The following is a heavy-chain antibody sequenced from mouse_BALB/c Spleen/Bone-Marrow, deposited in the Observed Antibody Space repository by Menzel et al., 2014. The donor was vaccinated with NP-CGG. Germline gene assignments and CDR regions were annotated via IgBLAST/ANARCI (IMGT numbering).Heavy chain of an antibody. CDR1: GFNIKDTY. D-gene: IGHD1-1*01. J-gene: IGHJ3*01. CDR2: IDPANGNT. CDR3: ARYYYGSSLFAY. Sequence: VQLQQPGAELVKPGASVKLSCTASGFNIKDTYMYWVKQRPEQGLEWIGRIDPANGNTKYDPKFQDKATITADTSSNTAYLQLSSLTSEDTAVYYSARYYYGSSLFAYWGQGTLVTVSA. V-gene: IGHV14-3*02.